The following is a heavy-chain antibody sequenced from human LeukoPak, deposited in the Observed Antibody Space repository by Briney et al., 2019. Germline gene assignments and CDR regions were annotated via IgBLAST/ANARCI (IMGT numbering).Heavy chain of an antibody. D-gene: IGHD5-18*01. CDR2: ISSNGGSS. CDR1: GFTFSSYV. V-gene: IGHV3-64*01. Sequence: GGSLRLSCAASGFTFSSYVMHWVRQAPGKGLEYVSSISSNGGSSYYTKSVKGRFTISRDNSKNTLYLQMNSLRAEDTAVYYCAKDPGYSYGTSFDYWGQGTLVTVSS. CDR3: AKDPGYSYGTSFDY. J-gene: IGHJ4*02.